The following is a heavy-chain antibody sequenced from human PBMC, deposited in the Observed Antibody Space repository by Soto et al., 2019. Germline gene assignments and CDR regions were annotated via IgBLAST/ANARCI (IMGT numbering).Heavy chain of an antibody. CDR2: IWYDGSNK. D-gene: IGHD3-22*01. CDR1: GFTFSSYG. Sequence: QVQLVESGGGVVQPGRSLRLSCAASGFTFSSYGMHWVRQAPGKGLEWVAVIWYDGSNKYYADSVKGRFTISRDNSKNTLYLQMNSLRAEDTAVYYCARSGYYDSSGYYPAPFDYWGQGTLVTVSS. V-gene: IGHV3-33*01. CDR3: ARSGYYDSSGYYPAPFDY. J-gene: IGHJ4*02.